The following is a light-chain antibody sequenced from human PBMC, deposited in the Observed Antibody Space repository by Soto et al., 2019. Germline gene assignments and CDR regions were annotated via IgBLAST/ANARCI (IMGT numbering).Light chain of an antibody. J-gene: IGKJ5*01. CDR2: VVS. CDR3: QHLNSYPIT. V-gene: IGKV1-9*01. CDR1: QGIRNY. Sequence: DIQLTQSPSFLSASVGDRVTITCRASQGIRNYLAWYQQKPGEAPKLLISVVSTLRSGVPSRFSGSGSGTEFSLTISSLQPEDFATYYCQHLNSYPITVGQGPRLELK.